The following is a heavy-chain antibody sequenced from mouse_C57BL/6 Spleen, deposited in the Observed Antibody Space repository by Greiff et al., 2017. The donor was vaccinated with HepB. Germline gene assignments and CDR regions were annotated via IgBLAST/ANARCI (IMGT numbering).Heavy chain of an antibody. CDR1: GYSFTGYY. J-gene: IGHJ3*01. CDR3: VRGCYDGYYEVFAY. Sequence: EVQGVESGPELVKPGASVKISCKASGYSFTGYYMHWVKQSHGNILDWIGYIYPYNGVSSYNQKFKGKATLTVDKSSSTAYMELRSLTSEDSAVYYCVRGCYDGYYEVFAYWGQGTLVTVSA. V-gene: IGHV1-31*01. D-gene: IGHD2-3*01. CDR2: IYPYNGVS.